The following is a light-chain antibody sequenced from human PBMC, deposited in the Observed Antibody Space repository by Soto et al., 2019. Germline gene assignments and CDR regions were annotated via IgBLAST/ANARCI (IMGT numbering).Light chain of an antibody. CDR1: NIGVKS. Sequence: SYELTQPPSVSVAPGQTARITCGGNNIGVKSVHWYQQKPGQAPVLVFYDDSARPSGIPARFSGSNSGNTATLTVSRVEGGDEADYYCHVWDSGSDQGIFGGGTKVTVL. CDR2: DDS. CDR3: HVWDSGSDQGI. V-gene: IGLV3-21*02. J-gene: IGLJ2*01.